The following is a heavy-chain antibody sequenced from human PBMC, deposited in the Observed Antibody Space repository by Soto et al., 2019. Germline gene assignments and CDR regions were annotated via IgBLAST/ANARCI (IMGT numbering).Heavy chain of an antibody. CDR1: GYTFTSYG. Sequence: QVQLVQSGAEVKKPGASVKVSCKASGYTFTSYGISWVRQAPGQGLEWMGWISAYNGNTNYAQKLQGRVTMTTDTSTSTAYMDLRSLRSDDTAVYYCARGPIVVVVAATRNYFDYWGQGTLVTVSS. J-gene: IGHJ4*02. D-gene: IGHD2-15*01. V-gene: IGHV1-18*01. CDR2: ISAYNGNT. CDR3: ARGPIVVVVAATRNYFDY.